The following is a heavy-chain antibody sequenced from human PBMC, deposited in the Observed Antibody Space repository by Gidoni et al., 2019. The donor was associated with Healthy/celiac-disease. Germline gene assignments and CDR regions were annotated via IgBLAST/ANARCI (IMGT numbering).Heavy chain of an antibody. CDR3: VKDRYYDFWSGYLGAFDI. Sequence: EVQLVESGGGLVQPGGYLRLSCSASGFTFSSYAMHWVRQAPGKGLEYGSAISSNGGSTYYADSVKGRFTISRDNSKNTLYLQMSSLRAEDTAVYYCVKDRYYDFWSGYLGAFDIWGQGTMVTVSS. CDR2: ISSNGGST. CDR1: GFTFSSYA. J-gene: IGHJ3*02. V-gene: IGHV3-64D*06. D-gene: IGHD3-3*01.